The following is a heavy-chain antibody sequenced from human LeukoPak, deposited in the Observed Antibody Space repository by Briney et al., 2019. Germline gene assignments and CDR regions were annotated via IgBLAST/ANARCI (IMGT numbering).Heavy chain of an antibody. CDR1: GFTFNSYS. CDR2: ISSNSSTI. Sequence: GGSLRLSCAASGFTFNSYSMNWVRQAPGKGLEWVSYISSNSSTIYFADSVKGRFNISRDNGKNSLYLQMDNLRVEDTAVYYCTRAPKLGRYFSVDYWGQRTLVTVSP. V-gene: IGHV3-48*04. D-gene: IGHD3-16*02. J-gene: IGHJ4*02. CDR3: TRAPKLGRYFSVDY.